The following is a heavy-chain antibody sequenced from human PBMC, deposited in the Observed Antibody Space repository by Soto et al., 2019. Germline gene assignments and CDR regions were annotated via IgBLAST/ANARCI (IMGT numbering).Heavy chain of an antibody. V-gene: IGHV3-21*01. CDR3: ARLAVNDAFDI. CDR2: ISSSSSYI. D-gene: IGHD3-16*02. CDR1: GFTFRSYS. J-gene: IGHJ3*02. Sequence: EVQLVESGGGLGKPGGSLRLSCAASGFTFRSYSMNWVRQAPGKGLEWVSSISSSSSYIYYADSVKGRFTISRDNAKNSLYLQMNSLRAEDTAVYYCARLAVNDAFDIWGQGTMVTVSS.